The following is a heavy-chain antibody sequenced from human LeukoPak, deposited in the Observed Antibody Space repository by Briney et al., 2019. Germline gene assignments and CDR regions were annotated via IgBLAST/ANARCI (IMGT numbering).Heavy chain of an antibody. J-gene: IGHJ4*02. D-gene: IGHD1-26*01. CDR3: VRIRGLGLFDY. Sequence: SQTLSLTCAISGDSVSNNGASWGWIRQSPSRGLEWLGRTYYRSQWFDDYAPSLRSRITINPDTSKNQFSLQLTSVTPEDTAVYYCVRIRGLGLFDYWGQGTLVTVSS. CDR1: GDSVSNNGAS. CDR2: TYYRSQWFD. V-gene: IGHV6-1*01.